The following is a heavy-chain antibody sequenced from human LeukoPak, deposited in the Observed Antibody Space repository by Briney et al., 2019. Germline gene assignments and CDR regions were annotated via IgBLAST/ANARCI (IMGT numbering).Heavy chain of an antibody. CDR1: GFTFDDYA. D-gene: IGHD1-26*01. V-gene: IGHV3-9*01. CDR2: ISWNSGSI. Sequence: GRSLRLSCAASGFTFDDYAMHWVRKAPGKGLEWSSGISWNSGSIGYADSVKGRFTISRDNAKNSLYLQMNSLRAEDTALYYCAKATLVGATLAHFDYWGQGTLVTVSS. J-gene: IGHJ4*02. CDR3: AKATLVGATLAHFDY.